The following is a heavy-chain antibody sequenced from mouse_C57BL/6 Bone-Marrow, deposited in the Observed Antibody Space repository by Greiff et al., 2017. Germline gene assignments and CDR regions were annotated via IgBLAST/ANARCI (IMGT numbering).Heavy chain of an antibody. CDR3: AGDGDYDPKAGNYAMDY. CDR1: GFTFSDFY. D-gene: IGHD2-4*01. Sequence: EVKLVESGGGLVQSGRSLRLSCATSGFTFSDFYMEWVRQAPGKGLEWIAARRNKANDYTTEYSASVKGRFIVSKDTYQTILHLQMQDLRAEDTAIYYCAGDGDYDPKAGNYAMDYWGQGNSVTVTS. CDR2: RRNKANDYTT. V-gene: IGHV7-1*01. J-gene: IGHJ4*01.